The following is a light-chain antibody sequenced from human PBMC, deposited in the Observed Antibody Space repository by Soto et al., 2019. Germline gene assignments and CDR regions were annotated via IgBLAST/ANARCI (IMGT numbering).Light chain of an antibody. CDR3: QQYHNWPRT. V-gene: IGKV3-15*01. J-gene: IGKJ1*01. Sequence: ETVMTQSPATLSLSPGETASLSCRASQSVSSSLAWYQQKPGQAPRLLIYGVSTRATGVPARFSAFGSGTDFTLTIRSLQSEDFGVYYCQQYHNWPRTFGQGTKVEIK. CDR2: GVS. CDR1: QSVSSS.